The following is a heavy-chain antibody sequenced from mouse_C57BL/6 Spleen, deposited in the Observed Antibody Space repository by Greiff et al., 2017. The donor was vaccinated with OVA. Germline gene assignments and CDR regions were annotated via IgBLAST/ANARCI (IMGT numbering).Heavy chain of an antibody. CDR2: IDPSDSET. CDR3: ARRPTGSGDAMDY. CDR1: GYTFTSYW. D-gene: IGHD3-2*02. Sequence: VQLQQPGAELVRPGSSVKLSCKASGYTFTSYWMHWVKQRPIQGLEWIGNIDPSDSETHYNQKFKDKATLTVDKSSSTAYMQLSSLTSEDSAVYYCARRPTGSGDAMDYWGQGTSVTVSS. V-gene: IGHV1-52*01. J-gene: IGHJ4*01.